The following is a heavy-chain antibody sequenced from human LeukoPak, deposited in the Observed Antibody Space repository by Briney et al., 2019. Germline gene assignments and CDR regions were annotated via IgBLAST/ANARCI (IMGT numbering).Heavy chain of an antibody. D-gene: IGHD6-19*01. CDR1: GFSFSSYA. CDR3: AEEEVGAVAGRFDH. CDR2: IGGTGATT. J-gene: IGHJ4*02. V-gene: IGHV3-23*01. Sequence: GGPLRLSCAASGFSFSSYAMTWVRQAPGKGLEWVSGIGGTGATTYYADSVKGRFTISRDNSKNTLYLQMNSLRAEDTAVYYCAEEEVGAVAGRFDHWGQGTLVTVSS.